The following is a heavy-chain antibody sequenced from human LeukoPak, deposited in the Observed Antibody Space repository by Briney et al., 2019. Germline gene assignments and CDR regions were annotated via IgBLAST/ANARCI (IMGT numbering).Heavy chain of an antibody. CDR1: GGSISSYY. Sequence: SETLSLTCTVSGGSISSYYWSWIRQPPGKGLEWIGSIYYSGSTYYNPSLKSRVTISVDTSKNQFSLKLSSVTAADTAVFYCARRRYGGPFDYRGQGALVTVSS. V-gene: IGHV4-59*05. J-gene: IGHJ4*02. D-gene: IGHD4-23*01. CDR3: ARRRYGGPFDY. CDR2: IYYSGST.